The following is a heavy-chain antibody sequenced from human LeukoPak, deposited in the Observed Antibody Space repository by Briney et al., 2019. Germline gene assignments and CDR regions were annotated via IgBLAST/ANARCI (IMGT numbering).Heavy chain of an antibody. CDR1: GYTFTGYY. CDR2: INPNSGGT. CDR3: ARPDRGLGDDLGDY. J-gene: IGHJ4*02. D-gene: IGHD3-16*01. V-gene: IGHV1-2*02. Sequence: ASVKVSCKASGYTFTGYYMHSVRQPPGQGLEWMGWINPNSGGTNYAQKFQGRVTMTRDTSISTAYMELSRLRSDDTAVYYCARPDRGLGDDLGDYWGQGTLVTVSS.